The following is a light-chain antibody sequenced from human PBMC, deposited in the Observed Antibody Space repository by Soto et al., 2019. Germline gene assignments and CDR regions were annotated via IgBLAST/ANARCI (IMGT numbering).Light chain of an antibody. CDR3: QQYNNWPWT. Sequence: EIVMTQSPATLSVSPVGRATLSCRASQSISDTLAWYQQKPGQAPRLLIHGASTRATGFPARFSGSGSGTDFTLTISSLQSEDFAVYYCQQYNNWPWTSGQGTKVDIK. J-gene: IGKJ1*01. CDR2: GAS. CDR1: QSISDT. V-gene: IGKV3-15*01.